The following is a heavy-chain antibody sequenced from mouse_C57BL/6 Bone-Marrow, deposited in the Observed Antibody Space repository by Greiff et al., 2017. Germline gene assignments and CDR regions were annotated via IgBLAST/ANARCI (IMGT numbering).Heavy chain of an antibody. J-gene: IGHJ2*01. Sequence: EVKLMESGGGLVKPGGSLKLSCAASGFTFSDDGMHWVRQAPEKGLEWVAYISSGSSTIYSADTVKGRFTISRDKAKNTLFLQMTSLRSEDTAMYYSATDYGSNYFDYWGQGTTLTVSS. V-gene: IGHV5-17*01. CDR1: GFTFSDDG. D-gene: IGHD1-1*01. CDR3: ATDYGSNYFDY. CDR2: ISSGSSTI.